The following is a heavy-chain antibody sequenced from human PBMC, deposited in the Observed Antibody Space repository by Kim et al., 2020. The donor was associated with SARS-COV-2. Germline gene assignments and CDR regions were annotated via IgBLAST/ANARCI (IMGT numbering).Heavy chain of an antibody. D-gene: IGHD6-19*01. CDR3: ARDGSIAVAASPFDY. Sequence: DSVKGRFTISRDNSKNTLYLQMNSLRAEDTAVYYCARDGSIAVAASPFDYWGQGTLVTVSS. V-gene: IGHV3-30*01. J-gene: IGHJ4*02.